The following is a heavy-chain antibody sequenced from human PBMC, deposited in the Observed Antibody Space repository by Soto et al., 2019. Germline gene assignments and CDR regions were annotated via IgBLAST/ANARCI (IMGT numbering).Heavy chain of an antibody. CDR2: INPKSGGT. CDR1: GYSFTDYH. CDR3: ARGHSTDCSNGVCSFFYNHEMDV. D-gene: IGHD2-8*01. V-gene: IGHV1-2*04. J-gene: IGHJ6*02. Sequence: ASVKVSCKASGYSFTDYHIHWVRQAPGQGLEWLGRINPKSGGTSTAQKFQGWVTMTRDRSISTVYMELTRLRADDTAVYFCARGHSTDCSNGVCSFFYNHEMDVWGQGTTVTVSS.